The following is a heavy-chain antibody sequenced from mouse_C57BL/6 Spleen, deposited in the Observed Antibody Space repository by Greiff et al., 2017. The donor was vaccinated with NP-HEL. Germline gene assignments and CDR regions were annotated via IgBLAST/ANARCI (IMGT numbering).Heavy chain of an antibody. Sequence: VQLQQPGAELVMPGASVKLSCKASGYTFTSYWMYWVKQRPGQGLEWIGEIDPSDSYTNYNQKFKGKSTLTVDKSSSTAYMQLSSLTSEDSAVYYCARNGDYYGSSYRYFDYWGQGTTLTVSS. CDR1: GYTFTSYW. CDR3: ARNGDYYGSSYRYFDY. J-gene: IGHJ2*01. D-gene: IGHD1-1*01. V-gene: IGHV1-69*01. CDR2: IDPSDSYT.